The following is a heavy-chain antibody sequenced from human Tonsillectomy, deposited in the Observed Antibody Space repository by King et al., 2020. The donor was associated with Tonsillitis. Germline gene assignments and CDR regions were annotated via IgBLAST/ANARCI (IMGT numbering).Heavy chain of an antibody. D-gene: IGHD6-19*01. Sequence: QLQESGPGLVKPSQTLSLTCTVSGGSISSGSYYWNWIRQPAGKGLEWIGHIYISGTTNYNPSLKRRVTISIDTSKNQFSLKLSSVTAADTAVYYCARGSGWNDAFDIWGQGTMVTVSS. V-gene: IGHV4-61*02. CDR2: IYISGTT. CDR3: ARGSGWNDAFDI. J-gene: IGHJ3*02. CDR1: GGSISSGSYY.